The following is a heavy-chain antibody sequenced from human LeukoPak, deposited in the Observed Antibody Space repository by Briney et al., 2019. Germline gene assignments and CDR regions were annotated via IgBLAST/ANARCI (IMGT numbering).Heavy chain of an antibody. J-gene: IGHJ5*02. V-gene: IGHV4-4*07. CDR1: GGSISSYY. D-gene: IGHD1-14*01. CDR2: IYTSGST. CDR3: ARDNRPLGGILFDP. Sequence: KPSETLSLTCTVSGGSISSYYWSWIRQPAGKGLEWIGRIYTSGSTNYNPSLKSRVTMSVDTSKNQFSLKLSSVTAADTAVYYCARDNRPLGGILFDPWGQGTLVTVSS.